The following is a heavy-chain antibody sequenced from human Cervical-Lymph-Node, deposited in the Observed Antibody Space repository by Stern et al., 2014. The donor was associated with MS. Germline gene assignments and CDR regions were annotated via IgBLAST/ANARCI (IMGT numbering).Heavy chain of an antibody. CDR2: VSAYNGNI. Sequence: VQLVESGAEVKKPGASVKVSCKASGYTFTNYGISWVRQAPGQGLEWMGWVSAYNGNINYGQKFQGRVTMTTDTSTSTAYMELRSLRSDDTAVYYCARSEREYGGVVDVWGQGTTVTVSS. V-gene: IGHV1-18*01. CDR3: ARSEREYGGVVDV. D-gene: IGHD3-3*01. CDR1: GYTFTNYG. J-gene: IGHJ6*02.